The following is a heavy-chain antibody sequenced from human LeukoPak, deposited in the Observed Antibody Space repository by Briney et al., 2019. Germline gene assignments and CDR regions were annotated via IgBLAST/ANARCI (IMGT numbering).Heavy chain of an antibody. D-gene: IGHD2-2*01. CDR1: GYTFTGYY. CDR2: INPNSGGT. V-gene: IGHV1-2*02. CDR3: ARAESSLVVPAAKYNWFDP. Sequence: GASVTVSCTTSGYTFTGYYMHWVRQAPGQGLEWMGWINPNSGGTNYAQKFQGRVTMTRDTSINTAYMELRSLRSDDTAVYYCARAESSLVVPAAKYNWFDPWGQGTLVTVSS. J-gene: IGHJ5*02.